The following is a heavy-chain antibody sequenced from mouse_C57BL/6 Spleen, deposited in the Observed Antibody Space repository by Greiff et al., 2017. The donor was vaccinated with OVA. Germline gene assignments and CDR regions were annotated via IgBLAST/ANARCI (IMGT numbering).Heavy chain of an antibody. D-gene: IGHD1-1*01. V-gene: IGHV1-53*01. J-gene: IGHJ4*01. Sequence: QVHVKQPGTELVKPGASVKLSCKASGYTFTSYWMHWVKQRPGQGLEWIGNINPSNGGTNYNEKFKSKATLTVDKSSSTAYMQLSSLTSEDSAVYYCARLTTVVARAMDYWGQGTSVTVSS. CDR3: ARLTTVVARAMDY. CDR1: GYTFTSYW. CDR2: INPSNGGT.